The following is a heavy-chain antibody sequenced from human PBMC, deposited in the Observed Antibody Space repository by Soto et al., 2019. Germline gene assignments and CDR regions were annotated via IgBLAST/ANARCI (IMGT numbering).Heavy chain of an antibody. J-gene: IGHJ6*04. V-gene: IGHV3-33*01. CDR3: ARHISNFRYYYYALDV. CDR1: GFTFSSYG. D-gene: IGHD4-4*01. Sequence: PGGSLRLSCAASGFTFSSYGMHWVRQAPGKGLEWVAVIWYDGSNKYYADSVKGRFTISRDNSKNTLYLQMNSLSAEDTAVYYCARHISNFRYYYYALDVWGKGTKVTVS. CDR2: IWYDGSNK.